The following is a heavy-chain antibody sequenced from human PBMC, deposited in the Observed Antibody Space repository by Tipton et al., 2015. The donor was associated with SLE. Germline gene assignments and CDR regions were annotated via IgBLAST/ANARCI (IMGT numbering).Heavy chain of an antibody. V-gene: IGHV3-11*04. Sequence: AVSGFTSSDYYMSWIRQAPGKGLEWVSYISSSGSTIFYADSVRGRFIISRDNANNSLYLQMNSLRAEDTAVYYCARDRLDRYSGSFDNWGQGTLVTVSS. J-gene: IGHJ4*02. CDR1: GFTSSDYY. CDR3: ARDRLDRYSGSFDN. D-gene: IGHD1-26*01. CDR2: ISSSGSTI.